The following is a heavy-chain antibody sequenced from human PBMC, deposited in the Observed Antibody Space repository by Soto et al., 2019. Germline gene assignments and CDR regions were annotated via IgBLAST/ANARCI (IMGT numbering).Heavy chain of an antibody. J-gene: IGHJ6*02. D-gene: IGHD3-3*01. CDR2: IIPIFGTA. V-gene: IGHV1-69*13. CDR1: GGTFSSDA. CDR3: ARDSRADFWSGYYQKPLPAYYYYGMDV. Sequence: GASVKGSCKASGGTFSSDAISWVRQAPGQGLEWMGGIIPIFGTANYAQKFQGRVTITADESTSTAYMELSSLRSEDTAVYYCARDSRADFWSGYYQKPLPAYYYYGMDVWGQGTTVTVSS.